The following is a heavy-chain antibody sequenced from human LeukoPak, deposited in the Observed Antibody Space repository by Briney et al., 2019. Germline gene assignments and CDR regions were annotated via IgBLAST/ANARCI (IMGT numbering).Heavy chain of an antibody. CDR1: GGSISSSGSY. CDR2: IYYSGNT. V-gene: IGHV4-39*01. CDR3: ATLSTSVDY. D-gene: IGHD5/OR15-5a*01. J-gene: IGHJ4*02. Sequence: SETLSLTCTVSGGSISSSGSYWGWIRQPPGKGLEWIGSIYYSGNTYYNPSLKSRVTISVDTSKNQFSLKLYSVTAADTAVYYCATLSTSVDYWGQGTLVTVSS.